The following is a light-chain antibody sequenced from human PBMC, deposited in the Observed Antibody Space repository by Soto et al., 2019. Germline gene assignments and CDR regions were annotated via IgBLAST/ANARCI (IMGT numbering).Light chain of an antibody. CDR1: TSNLGNNY. CDR3: MCYAGGNNWV. J-gene: IGLJ3*02. V-gene: IGLV1-51*01. CDR2: DVT. Sequence: QSVLAQPPSVSAAPGQRVTVSCSTTTSNLGNNYISWYQHLPGAAPRLLIYDVTKRPSGVPDRFSGSKSANTASLTVSGLQAEDEADYYCMCYAGGNNWVFGGGTKVTVL.